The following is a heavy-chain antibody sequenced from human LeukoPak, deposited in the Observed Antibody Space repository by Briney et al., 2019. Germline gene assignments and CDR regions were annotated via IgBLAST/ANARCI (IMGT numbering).Heavy chain of an antibody. Sequence: SETLSLTCTVSGGSISSYYWSWIRQPAGKGLEWIGRIYTSGSTNYNPSLKSRVTMSVDTSKNQFSLKLSSVTAADTAVYYCARDGRPGYPNWFDPWGQGTPVTVSS. CDR2: IYTSGST. D-gene: IGHD2-15*01. CDR1: GGSISSYY. V-gene: IGHV4-4*07. CDR3: ARDGRPGYPNWFDP. J-gene: IGHJ5*02.